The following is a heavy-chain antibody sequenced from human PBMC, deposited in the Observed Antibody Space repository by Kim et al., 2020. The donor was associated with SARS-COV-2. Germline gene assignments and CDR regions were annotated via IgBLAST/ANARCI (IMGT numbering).Heavy chain of an antibody. CDR3: ASTLQRFGELSPRGYYYGMDV. V-gene: IGHV1-18*01. Sequence: ASVKVSCKASGYTFTSYGISWVRQAPGQGLEWMGWISAYNGNTNYAQKLQGRVTMTTDTSTSTAYMELRSLRSDDTAVYYCASTLQRFGELSPRGYYYGMDVWGQGTTVTVSS. CDR1: GYTFTSYG. CDR2: ISAYNGNT. D-gene: IGHD3-16*02. J-gene: IGHJ6*02.